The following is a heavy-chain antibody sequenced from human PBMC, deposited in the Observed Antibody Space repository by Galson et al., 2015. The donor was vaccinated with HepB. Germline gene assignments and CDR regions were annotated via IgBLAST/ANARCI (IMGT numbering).Heavy chain of an antibody. CDR2: ISAYNGNT. CDR1: GYTFTSYG. D-gene: IGHD3-10*01. J-gene: IGHJ6*03. CDR3: ARDRLWFGELWGDYMDV. V-gene: IGHV1-18*01. Sequence: QSGAEVKKPGASVKVSCKASGYTFTSYGISWVRQAPGQGLEWMGWISAYNGNTNYAQKLQGRVTMTTDTSTSTAYMELRSLRSDDTAVYYCARDRLWFGELWGDYMDVWGKGTTVTVSS.